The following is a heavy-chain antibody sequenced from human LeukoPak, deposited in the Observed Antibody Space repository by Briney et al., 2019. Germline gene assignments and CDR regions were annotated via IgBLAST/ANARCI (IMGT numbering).Heavy chain of an antibody. CDR2: ISSSGGST. CDR3: AKNLNPFDS. V-gene: IGHV3-23*01. CDR1: GFTFSSCA. J-gene: IGHJ4*02. Sequence: GGSLRLSCAASGFTFSSCAMSWVRQAPGKGLEWVSGISSSGGSTYHADSVKGRFTISRDNSKSTLFLQMNSLRAEDTAVYYCAKNLNPFDSWGQGILVTVSS.